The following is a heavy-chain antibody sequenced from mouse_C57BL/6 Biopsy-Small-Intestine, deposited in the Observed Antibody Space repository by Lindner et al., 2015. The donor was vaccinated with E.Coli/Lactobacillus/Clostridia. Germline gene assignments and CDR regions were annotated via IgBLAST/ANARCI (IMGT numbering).Heavy chain of an antibody. J-gene: IGHJ4*01. CDR2: MDPKNGAT. CDR3: ARDGFVPVPGVAHEFHYGMDV. Sequence: SVKVSCKASRYTFSDYDINWVRQAPGQGLEWMGWMDPKNGATGLAQKFQGRVALTRDTSITTAYMELSSLTSEDTAVYYCARDGFVPVPGVAHEFHYGMDVWGQGTAVTVSS. V-gene: IGHV1-84*02. CDR1: RYTFSDYD. D-gene: IGHD1-2*01.